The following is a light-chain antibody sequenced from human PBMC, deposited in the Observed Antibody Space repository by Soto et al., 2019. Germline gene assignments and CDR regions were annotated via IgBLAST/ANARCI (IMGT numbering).Light chain of an antibody. Sequence: EIGLRQSPGTLSLPTGERATLSLRASQSVSNNYLAWYQQKPGQAPRLLIYGASNRATGIPDRFSGSGSGTDFTLTISRLEPEDFAVYYCQQYGSSGTFGQGSMVDI. CDR1: QSVSNNY. CDR2: GAS. CDR3: QQYGSSGT. V-gene: IGKV3-20*01. J-gene: IGKJ1*01.